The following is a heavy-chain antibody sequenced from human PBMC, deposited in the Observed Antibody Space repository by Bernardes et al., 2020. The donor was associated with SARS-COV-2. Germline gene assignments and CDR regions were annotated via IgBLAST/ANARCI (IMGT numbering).Heavy chain of an antibody. Sequence: GGSLRLSCAASGFTFRSYAMSWVRQAPGKGLEWVSAISGSGGSTYYADSVKGRFTISRDNSKNTLYLQMNSLRAEDTAVYYCAKDPQYQLLSYFQHWGQGTLVTVSS. CDR3: AKDPQYQLLSYFQH. D-gene: IGHD2-2*01. V-gene: IGHV3-23*01. CDR1: GFTFRSYA. J-gene: IGHJ1*01. CDR2: ISGSGGST.